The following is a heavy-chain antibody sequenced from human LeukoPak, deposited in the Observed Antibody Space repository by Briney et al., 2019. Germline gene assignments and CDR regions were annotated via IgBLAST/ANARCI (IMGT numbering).Heavy chain of an antibody. Sequence: GGSLRLSCAASGFTFSSYNMNWVRQAPGKGLEWVSSISHSSNDIYYADSVKGRFTISRDNAKNSLYLQMNSLRAEDMAVYYCARIPAIAGIDYWGQGTLVTVSS. CDR2: ISHSSNDI. V-gene: IGHV3-21*01. J-gene: IGHJ4*02. CDR1: GFTFSSYN. CDR3: ARIPAIAGIDY. D-gene: IGHD6-13*01.